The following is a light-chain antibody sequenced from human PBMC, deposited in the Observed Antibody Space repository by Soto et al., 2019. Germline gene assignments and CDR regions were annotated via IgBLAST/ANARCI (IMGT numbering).Light chain of an antibody. V-gene: IGLV2-8*01. CDR3: KSYAGSNTYV. CDR1: KSDIGVYDF. J-gene: IGLJ1*01. CDR2: EVV. Sequence: LTQPPSASGSPGQSFTISSTGTKSDIGVYDFVSWYQHHPGKDPRLIIYEVVQRPSGVPDRFSGSKSGNTASLTVSGLQAADEADYFCKSYAGSNTYVFGSGTKVTLL.